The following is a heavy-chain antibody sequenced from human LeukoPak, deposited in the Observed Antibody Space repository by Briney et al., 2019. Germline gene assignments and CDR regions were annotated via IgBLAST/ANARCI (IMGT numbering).Heavy chain of an antibody. D-gene: IGHD3-22*01. J-gene: IGHJ4*02. CDR2: IYPGDSDT. CDR1: GYSFTSYW. CDR3: ARTYYYDSSGYYPMGY. Sequence: GESLKISCKGSGYSFTSYWIGWVRQMPGKGLEWMGIIYPGDSDTRYSLSFQGQVTISADKSISTAYLQWSSLKASDTAMYYCARTYYYDSSGYYPMGYWGQGTLVTVSS. V-gene: IGHV5-51*01.